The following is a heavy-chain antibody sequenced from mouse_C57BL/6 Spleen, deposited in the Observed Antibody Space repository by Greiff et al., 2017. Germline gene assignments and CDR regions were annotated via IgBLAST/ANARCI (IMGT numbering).Heavy chain of an antibody. D-gene: IGHD2-3*01. CDR1: GYTFTDYE. V-gene: IGHV1-15*01. CDR2: IDPETGGT. J-gene: IGHJ2*01. Sequence: QVQLQQSGAELVRPGASVTLSCKASGYTFTDYEMHWVKQTPVHGLEWIGAIDPETGGTAYNQKFKGKAILTADKSSSTAYMELRSLTSEDSAVYYCTSSNDGYPFDYWGQGTTLTVSS. CDR3: TSSNDGYPFDY.